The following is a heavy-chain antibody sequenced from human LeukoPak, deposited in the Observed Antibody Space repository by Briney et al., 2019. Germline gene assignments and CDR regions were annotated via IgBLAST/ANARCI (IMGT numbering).Heavy chain of an antibody. V-gene: IGHV3-21*04. D-gene: IGHD1-26*01. Sequence: PGGSLRLSCAASGFTFSSYSINWVRQAPGKGLEWVSCVSSTSSFIYYADSVKGRFTISRDNSKNTLYLQMNSLRAEDTAVYYCAKDRVGASTADAFDIWGQGTMVTVSS. CDR3: AKDRVGASTADAFDI. CDR1: GFTFSSYS. J-gene: IGHJ3*02. CDR2: VSSTSSFI.